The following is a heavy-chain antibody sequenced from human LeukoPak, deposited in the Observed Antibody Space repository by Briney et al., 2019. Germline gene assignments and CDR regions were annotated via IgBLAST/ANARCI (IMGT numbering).Heavy chain of an antibody. CDR2: INPNSGGT. CDR1: GYTFTGYY. CDR3: ARDLFHGGNGTDY. Sequence: ASVKVSCKASGYTFTGYYMHWVRPAPGQGLEWMGWINPNSGGTNYAQKFQGRVTMTRDTSISTAYMELSRLRSDDTAVYYCARDLFHGGNGTDYWGQGTLVTVSS. D-gene: IGHD4-23*01. J-gene: IGHJ4*02. V-gene: IGHV1-2*02.